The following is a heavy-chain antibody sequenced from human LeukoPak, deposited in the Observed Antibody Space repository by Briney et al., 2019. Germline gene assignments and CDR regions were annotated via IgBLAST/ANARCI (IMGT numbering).Heavy chain of an antibody. Sequence: SVKVSCKASGGTFTSYAISWVRQAPGQGLEWMGRIIPILGIANYAQKFQGRVTITADKSTSTAYMELSSLRSEDTAVYYCARGRRDGYNYVSWFDPWGQGTLVTVSS. D-gene: IGHD5-24*01. CDR2: IIPILGIA. CDR1: GGTFTSYA. J-gene: IGHJ5*02. V-gene: IGHV1-69*04. CDR3: ARGRRDGYNYVSWFDP.